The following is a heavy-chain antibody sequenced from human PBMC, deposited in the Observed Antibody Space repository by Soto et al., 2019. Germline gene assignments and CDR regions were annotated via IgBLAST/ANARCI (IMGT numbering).Heavy chain of an antibody. D-gene: IGHD2-2*01. V-gene: IGHV4-30-4*01. CDR3: VRYCSTTKCHLDS. CDR2: IYYSGNT. CDR1: GGSISSGGSY. J-gene: IGHJ4*02. Sequence: PSETLSLTCTVSGGSISSGGSYWGWIRQPPGKGLEWIGYIYYSGNTYFNPSLKSRVTLSVDTSKNQFSLNLSSVTAADTAVYYCVRYCSTTKCHLDSWGQGTLVTVSS.